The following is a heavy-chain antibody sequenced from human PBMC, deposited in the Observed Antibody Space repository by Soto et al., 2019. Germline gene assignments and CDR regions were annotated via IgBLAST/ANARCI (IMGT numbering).Heavy chain of an antibody. CDR3: AAGGGLPRYY. D-gene: IGHD5-12*01. CDR2: IYHSGST. J-gene: IGHJ4*02. Sequence: QLQLQESGSGLVKPSQTLSLTCAVSGGSISSGGYSWSWIRQPPGKGLEWIGYIYHSGSTYYNPSRRRRVTISVDRSKTQSSLKLSSVTAADTAVYYWAAGGGLPRYYWGQGTLVTVSS. V-gene: IGHV4-30-2*01. CDR1: GGSISSGGYS.